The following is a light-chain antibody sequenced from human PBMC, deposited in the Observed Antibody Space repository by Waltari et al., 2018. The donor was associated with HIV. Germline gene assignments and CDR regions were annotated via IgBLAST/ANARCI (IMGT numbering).Light chain of an antibody. CDR2: GAP. CDR1: QRVGGSY. J-gene: IGKJ4*01. V-gene: IGKV3-20*01. Sequence: EIVLPQSPGTLSLSPGERATFSCRASQRVGGSYLAWYQQKPGKAPSRLIYGAPTRATGIPDRFSGSGSGTDFTLTISRLEPEDFAVYYCQQYASSALTFGGGTKVEIK. CDR3: QQYASSALT.